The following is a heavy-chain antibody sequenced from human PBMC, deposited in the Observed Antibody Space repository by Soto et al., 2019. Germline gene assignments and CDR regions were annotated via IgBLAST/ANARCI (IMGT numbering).Heavy chain of an antibody. CDR2: INHSGST. J-gene: IGHJ6*02. CDR3: ARGPAMGYYYYYGMDV. D-gene: IGHD5-18*01. V-gene: IGHV4-34*01. Sequence: KPSETLSLTCAGYGGSFSGYYWSWIRQPPGKGLEWIGGINHSGSTNYNPSLKSRVTISVDTSKNQFSLKLSSVTAADTAVYYCARGPAMGYYYYYGMDVWGQGTTVTVSS. CDR1: GGSFSGYY.